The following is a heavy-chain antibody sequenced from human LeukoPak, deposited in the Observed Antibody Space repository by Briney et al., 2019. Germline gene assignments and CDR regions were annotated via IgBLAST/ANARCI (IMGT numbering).Heavy chain of an antibody. D-gene: IGHD5-18*01. V-gene: IGHV4-30-4*01. CDR3: AREDPIQLWLDY. CDR2: IYYSGST. J-gene: IGHJ4*02. CDR1: GGSISSGDYY. Sequence: PSETLSLTCTVSGGSISSGDYYWSWIRQPPGKGLEWIGYIYYSGSTYYNPSLKSRVTISVDTSKNQFSLKLSSVTAADTAVYYCAREDPIQLWLDYWGQGTLVTVSS.